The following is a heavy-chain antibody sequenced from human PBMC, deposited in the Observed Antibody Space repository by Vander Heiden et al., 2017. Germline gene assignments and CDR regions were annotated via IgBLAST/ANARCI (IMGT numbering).Heavy chain of an antibody. D-gene: IGHD6-25*01. CDR1: GGSFRGYY. CDR2: INESGST. CDR3: ARRGRLPFDY. J-gene: IGHJ4*02. Sequence: QLQLPQWGAGLLKPSETLSLTCAVYGGSFRGYYWTWIRQPPGKGLEWIGEINESGSTNYNPSLKSRVTISGDTSKNQFSLRLTSVTAADTAVYYCARRGRLPFDYWGQGTLVTVSS. V-gene: IGHV4-34*02.